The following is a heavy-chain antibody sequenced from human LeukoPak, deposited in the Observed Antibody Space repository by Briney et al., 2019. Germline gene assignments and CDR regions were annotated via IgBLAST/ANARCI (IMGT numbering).Heavy chain of an antibody. Sequence: EASVKVSCKASGYTFTGYYIHWVRQAPGQGLEWMGWINPNSGGTNYAQKFQGRVTMTRDTSISTAYMELSRLRSDDTAVYYCARDQGYSHGGYWGQGTLVTVSS. CDR2: INPNSGGT. J-gene: IGHJ4*02. CDR1: GYTFTGYY. D-gene: IGHD5-18*01. V-gene: IGHV1-2*02. CDR3: ARDQGYSHGGY.